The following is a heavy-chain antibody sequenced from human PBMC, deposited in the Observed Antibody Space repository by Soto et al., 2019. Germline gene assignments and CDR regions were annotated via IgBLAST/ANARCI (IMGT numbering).Heavy chain of an antibody. CDR2: IYYSGST. CDR3: ASPLTVYNYYGMDV. V-gene: IGHV4-39*01. D-gene: IGHD4-17*01. J-gene: IGHJ6*02. CDR1: GGSISSSSYY. Sequence: PSETLSRTCTVSGGSISSSSYYWVWIRQPPGKGLDWIGSIYYSGSTYYNPSLKSRVTISVDTSKNQFSLKLSSVTAADTAVYYCASPLTVYNYYGMDVWGQGTTVTVSS.